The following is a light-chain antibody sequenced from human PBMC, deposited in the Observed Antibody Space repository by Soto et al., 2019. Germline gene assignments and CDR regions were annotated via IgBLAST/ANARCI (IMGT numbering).Light chain of an antibody. Sequence: QSALTQPASVSGSPGQSITISCTGSSSDVGAYNFVSWYQHHPGRAPKLILYEVTYRPSGVSDRFSGSKSAYTASLTISGLQPEDEADYYCSSYTTSSTRVFGTGTKVTVL. CDR1: SSDVGAYNF. CDR2: EVT. CDR3: SSYTTSSTRV. J-gene: IGLJ1*01. V-gene: IGLV2-14*01.